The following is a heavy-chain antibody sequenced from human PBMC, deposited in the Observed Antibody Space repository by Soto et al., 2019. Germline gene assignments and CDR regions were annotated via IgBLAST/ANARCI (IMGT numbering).Heavy chain of an antibody. J-gene: IGHJ5*02. CDR2: IGADNGDT. Sequence: QVQLVQSGAEVKKPGASVKVSCKASGYTFSTYGFSWVRQAPGQGLEWMGWIGADNGDTNYAQNFQGRVTMTTDTTTTTPYMELRRRTSDDTAVYFCARDSKGAEGFHPWGQGTLVTVSS. CDR1: GYTFSTYG. V-gene: IGHV1-18*01. CDR3: ARDSKGAEGFHP.